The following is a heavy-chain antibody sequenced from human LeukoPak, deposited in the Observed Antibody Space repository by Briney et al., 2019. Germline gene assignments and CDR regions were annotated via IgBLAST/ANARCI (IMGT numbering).Heavy chain of an antibody. CDR3: AREASGSYFHH. Sequence: GGSLRLSCAASGFIVSNNYMSWVRQAPGKGLEWVSVLHSGGSTYYADSVKGRFTISRDNSKNTVYLQMNRLRAEDTAAYYCAREASGSYFHHWGQGTLVTVSS. D-gene: IGHD1-26*01. V-gene: IGHV3-53*01. CDR1: GFIVSNNY. J-gene: IGHJ1*01. CDR2: LHSGGST.